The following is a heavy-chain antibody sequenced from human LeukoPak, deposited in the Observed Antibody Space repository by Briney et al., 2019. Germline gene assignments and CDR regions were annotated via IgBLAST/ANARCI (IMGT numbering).Heavy chain of an antibody. V-gene: IGHV3-48*01. CDR3: ARGDYFDDSASPVDY. CDR2: IGSSSGTI. CDR1: GFTFSSYS. D-gene: IGHD2/OR15-2a*01. J-gene: IGHJ4*02. Sequence: GGSLRLSCAASGFTFSSYSMNWVRQAPGKGLEWVSYIGSSSGTILYADSVKGRFTISRDNAKNSLYLQMNSLRAEDTAVYYCARGDYFDDSASPVDYWGQGTLVTVSS.